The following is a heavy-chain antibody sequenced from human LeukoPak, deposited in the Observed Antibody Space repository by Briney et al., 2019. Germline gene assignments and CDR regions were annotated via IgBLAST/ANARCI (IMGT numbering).Heavy chain of an antibody. CDR1: GYTFTGYY. V-gene: IGHV1-2*02. CDR3: ARGPSLAAAGTGALKNLNWGPRSGPDVQYYYYYYMDV. D-gene: IGHD6-13*01. Sequence: GASVKVSCKASGYTFTGYYMHWVRQAPAPGLEWMGWINPNSGGTNYAQKFQGRVTMNRDTSISTAYMELSRLRSDDTAVYYCARGPSLAAAGTGALKNLNWGPRSGPDVQYYYYYYMDVWGKGTTVTVSS. CDR2: INPNSGGT. J-gene: IGHJ6*03.